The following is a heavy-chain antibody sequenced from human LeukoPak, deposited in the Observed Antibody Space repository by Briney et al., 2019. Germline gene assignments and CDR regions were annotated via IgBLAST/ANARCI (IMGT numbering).Heavy chain of an antibody. CDR1: GFIFNTNA. V-gene: IGHV3-23*01. CDR3: TKFDY. Sequence: GRSLRLSCAATGFIFNTNAMTWVRQAPGKGLEWVSTVTGSDGSTFYANSVKGRFTVSRDNSKNTVFLHMTSLRAEDTAVYYCTKFDYWGQGVLVTVSS. J-gene: IGHJ4*02. CDR2: VTGSDGST.